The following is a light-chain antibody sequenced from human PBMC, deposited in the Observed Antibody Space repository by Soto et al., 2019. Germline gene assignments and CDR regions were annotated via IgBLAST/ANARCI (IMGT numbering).Light chain of an antibody. CDR1: SSDVGGYNY. J-gene: IGLJ2*01. CDR3: SSYTSSSTLWVV. V-gene: IGLV2-14*01. CDR2: EVS. Sequence: QSVLTQPASVSGSPGQSITISCTGTSSDVGGYNYVSWYQQHPGKAPKLMIYEVSNRPSGVSNRFSGSKSGNTASLTISGLQAEDEADYYCSSYTSSSTLWVVFGGGTKLTFL.